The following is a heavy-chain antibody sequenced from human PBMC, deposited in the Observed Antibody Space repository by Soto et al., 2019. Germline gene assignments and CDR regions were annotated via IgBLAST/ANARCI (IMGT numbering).Heavy chain of an antibody. CDR3: AKGYCSSISCFGADY. J-gene: IGHJ4*02. D-gene: IGHD2-2*01. V-gene: IGHV3-23*01. CDR2: ISGSGGST. CDR1: GFTFSSYA. Sequence: PGGSLRLSCAASGFTFSSYAMSWVRQAPGKGLEWVSAISGSGGSTFYADSVKGRFTISRDNSKNTLYLQMNSLRAEDTAVYYCAKGYCSSISCFGADYWGQGTLVTVSS.